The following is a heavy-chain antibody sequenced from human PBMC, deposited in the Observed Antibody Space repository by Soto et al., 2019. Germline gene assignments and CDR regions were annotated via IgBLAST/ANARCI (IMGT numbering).Heavy chain of an antibody. V-gene: IGHV1-18*01. CDR2: ISPYNGNT. D-gene: IGHD3-10*01. CDR1: GYTFTSYA. Sequence: QVQLVQSGAEVKKPGASVKVSCKASGYTFTSYALSWVRQAPGQGLEWMGWISPYNGNTNYAQKLQGRVTMTTDTSTSTAYMELRSQSSDDTAVYYCARGWFGEFVDYFDFWGQGTLVTVSS. J-gene: IGHJ4*02. CDR3: ARGWFGEFVDYFDF.